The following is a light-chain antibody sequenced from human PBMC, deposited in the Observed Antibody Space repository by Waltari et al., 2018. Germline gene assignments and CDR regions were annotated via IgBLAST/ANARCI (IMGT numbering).Light chain of an antibody. CDR2: AAS. CDR1: QNIYSS. CDR3: QHYYDNPYS. Sequence: IQMTQSPSALSASVGDRVTISCRASQNIYSSLAWYQQKPGKAPKLLIYAASSLQSGIPSRFSGSGSGTDFTLTISSLQPEDSAAYYCQHYYDNPYSFGQGTKVEIK. J-gene: IGKJ2*03. V-gene: IGKV1-6*01.